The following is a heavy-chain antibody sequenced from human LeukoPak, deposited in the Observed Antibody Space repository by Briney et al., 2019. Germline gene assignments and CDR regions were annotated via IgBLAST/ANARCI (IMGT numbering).Heavy chain of an antibody. CDR3: AKQQLGSLDY. CDR1: GFSLSTFA. Sequence: GGSLRLSCVASGFSLSTFAMSWVRQSPEKGLEWVSVISGSGGSTYYADSVKGRFTISRDNSKNTLFLQMNSLRAEDTAVYYCAKQQLGSLDYWGQGTLVTVSS. CDR2: ISGSGGST. J-gene: IGHJ4*02. D-gene: IGHD6-13*01. V-gene: IGHV3-23*01.